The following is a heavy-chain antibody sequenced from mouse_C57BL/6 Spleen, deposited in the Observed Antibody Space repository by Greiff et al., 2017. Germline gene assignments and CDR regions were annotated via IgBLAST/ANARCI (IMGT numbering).Heavy chain of an antibody. CDR1: GFTFSDYG. CDR2: ISSGSSTI. Sequence: EVKLMESGGGLVKPGGSLNLSCAASGFTFSDYGMHWVRQAPEKGLEWVAYISSGSSTIYYADTVKGRFTISRDNAKNTLFLQMTSLRSEDTAMYYCARTYYGNAYAMDYWGQGTSVTVSS. CDR3: ARTYYGNAYAMDY. J-gene: IGHJ4*01. D-gene: IGHD2-10*01. V-gene: IGHV5-17*01.